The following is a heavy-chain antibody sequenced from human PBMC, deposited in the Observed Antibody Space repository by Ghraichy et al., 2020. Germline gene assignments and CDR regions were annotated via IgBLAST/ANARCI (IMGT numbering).Heavy chain of an antibody. V-gene: IGHV1-8*01. Sequence: ASVKVSCKASGYTFTSYDINWVRQATGQGLEWMGWMNPNSGNTGYAPKFQGRVTMTRNNSISTAYMELSSLRSEDTAVYYCARAFRIPLWLNYYYGMDVWGQGTTVTVSS. CDR3: ARAFRIPLWLNYYYGMDV. D-gene: IGHD5-18*01. CDR2: MNPNSGNT. J-gene: IGHJ6*02. CDR1: GYTFTSYD.